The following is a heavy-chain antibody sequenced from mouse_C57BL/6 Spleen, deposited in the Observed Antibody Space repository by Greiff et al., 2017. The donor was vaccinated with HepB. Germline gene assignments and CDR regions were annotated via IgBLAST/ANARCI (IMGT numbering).Heavy chain of an antibody. Sequence: VQLQQSGAELVRPGASVTLSCKASGYTFTDYEMHWVKQTPVHGLEWIGAIDPETGVTAYNQKFKGKAILTADKSSSTGYMELRSLTSEDSAVYYCTRGYGSSYYAMDYWGQGTPVTVSS. J-gene: IGHJ4*01. CDR3: TRGYGSSYYAMDY. D-gene: IGHD1-1*01. V-gene: IGHV1-15*01. CDR2: IDPETGVT. CDR1: GYTFTDYE.